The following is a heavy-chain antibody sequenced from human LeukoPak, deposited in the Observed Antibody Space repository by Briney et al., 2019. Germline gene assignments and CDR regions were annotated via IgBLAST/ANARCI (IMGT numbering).Heavy chain of an antibody. CDR1: GFTFSSYA. V-gene: IGHV3-23*01. CDR3: ARPYYYDSSGYPSDY. CDR2: ISGSGGST. D-gene: IGHD3-22*01. J-gene: IGHJ4*02. Sequence: GGSLRLSCAAPGFTFSSYAMSWVRQAPGKGLEWVSAISGSGGSTYYADSVKGRFTISRDNSKNTLYLQMNSLRAEDTAVYYCARPYYYDSSGYPSDYWGQGTLVTVSS.